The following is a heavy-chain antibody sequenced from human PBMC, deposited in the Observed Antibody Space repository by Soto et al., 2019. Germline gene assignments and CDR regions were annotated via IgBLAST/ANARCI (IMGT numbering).Heavy chain of an antibody. CDR3: AMVDVYVTPSPQDV. Sequence: QVQLVQSGAEVKNPGASVKVSCKTFGYTFTSYGIGWARQAPGQGLEWMGWINTYNGNTNYAQNLQGRVTLTTDISTSTAYMELRSLRSNDTAIYYCAMVDVYVTPSPQDVWGQGTTVTVSS. CDR2: INTYNGNT. V-gene: IGHV1-18*01. D-gene: IGHD3-16*01. J-gene: IGHJ6*02. CDR1: GYTFTSYG.